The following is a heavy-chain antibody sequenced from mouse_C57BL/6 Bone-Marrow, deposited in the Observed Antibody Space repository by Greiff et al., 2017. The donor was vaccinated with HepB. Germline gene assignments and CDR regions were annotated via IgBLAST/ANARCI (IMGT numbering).Heavy chain of an antibody. J-gene: IGHJ1*03. D-gene: IGHD2-5*01. CDR1: GYTFTDYY. CDR2: INPNNGGT. Sequence: EVQLQQSGPELVKPGASVKISCKASGYTFTDYYMNWVKQSHGKSLEWIGDINPNNGGTSYNQKFKGKATLTVDKSSSTAYMELRSLTSEDSAVYYCARWDYSNYNWYFDVWGTGTTVTVSS. CDR3: ARWDYSNYNWYFDV. V-gene: IGHV1-26*01.